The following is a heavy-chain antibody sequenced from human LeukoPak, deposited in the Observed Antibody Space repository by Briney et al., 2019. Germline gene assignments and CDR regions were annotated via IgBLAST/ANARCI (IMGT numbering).Heavy chain of an antibody. CDR3: ARVGALSSSWLLY. J-gene: IGHJ4*02. CDR1: GFTFSSYA. CDR2: ISGSGGST. V-gene: IGHV3-23*01. D-gene: IGHD6-13*01. Sequence: GGSLRLSCAASGFTFSSYAMSWVRQAPGKGLEWVSVISGSGGSTYYADSVKGRFTISRDNAKNSLYLQMNSLRAEDTAVYFCARVGALSSSWLLYWGQGTLVTVSS.